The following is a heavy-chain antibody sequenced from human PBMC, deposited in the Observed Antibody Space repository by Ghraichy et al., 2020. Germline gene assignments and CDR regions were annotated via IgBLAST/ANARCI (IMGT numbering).Heavy chain of an antibody. CDR2: INHSGST. V-gene: IGHV4-34*01. J-gene: IGHJ5*02. CDR1: GGSFSGYY. D-gene: IGHD6-6*01. CDR3: ARWGRLVPVVGFDP. Sequence: SETLSLTCAVYGGSFSGYYWSWIRQPPGKGLEWIGEINHSGSTNYNPSLKSRVTISVDTSKNQFSLKLSSVTAADTAVYYCARWGRLVPVVGFDPWGQGTLVTVSS.